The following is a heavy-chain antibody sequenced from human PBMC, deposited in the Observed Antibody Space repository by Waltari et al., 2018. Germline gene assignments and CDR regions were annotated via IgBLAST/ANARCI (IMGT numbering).Heavy chain of an antibody. J-gene: IGHJ4*02. CDR3: AKDGGGYSYGYLDY. CDR1: GFTFDDYA. CDR2: ISWDGGST. D-gene: IGHD5-18*01. Sequence: EVQLVESGGVVVQPGGSLRLSCAASGFTFDDYAMTWVRQAPGKGLEWVSLISWDGGSTYYADSVKGRFTISRDNSKNSLYLQMNSLRAEDTALYYCAKDGGGYSYGYLDYWGQGTLVTVSS. V-gene: IGHV3-43D*04.